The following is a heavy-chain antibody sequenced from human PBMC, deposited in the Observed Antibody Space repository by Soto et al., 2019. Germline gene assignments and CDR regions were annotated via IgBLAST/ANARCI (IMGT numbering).Heavy chain of an antibody. CDR3: ARDPEARYYFDY. Sequence: LRLSCAASGFTFSTYAMHWVRQAPGKGLEWVALVSDDESNKNYADSVRRRFTVSRDNSKNTLYLQMNNLRAADTAVYFCARDPEARYYFDYWGQGALVTVSS. J-gene: IGHJ4*02. CDR1: GFTFSTYA. CDR2: VSDDESNK. V-gene: IGHV3-30-3*01.